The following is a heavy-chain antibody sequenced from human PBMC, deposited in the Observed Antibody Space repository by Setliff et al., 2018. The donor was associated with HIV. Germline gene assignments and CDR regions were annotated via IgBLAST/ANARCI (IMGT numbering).Heavy chain of an antibody. CDR2: IVPILGTT. V-gene: IGHV1-69*13. CDR1: GGTFSSYT. D-gene: IGHD2-21*02. CDR3: ARGVGYCAGDCYSTYYYDYMDV. J-gene: IGHJ6*03. Sequence: GASVKVSCKASGGTFSSYTISWVRQAPGQGLEWMGGIVPILGTTKSAQKFQGRVTITADESTSTAYMELNGLRSEDTAVYYCARGVGYCAGDCYSTYYYDYMDVWGKGTTVTV.